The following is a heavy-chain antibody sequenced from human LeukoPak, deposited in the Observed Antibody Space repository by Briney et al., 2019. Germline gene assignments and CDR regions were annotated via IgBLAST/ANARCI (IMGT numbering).Heavy chain of an antibody. J-gene: IGHJ4*02. D-gene: IGHD4-23*01. Sequence: PSETLSLTCTVSGGSISSPGFYWGWIRQSPGKGLDWIGYIYYSGSTYYNPSLKSRVTISVDTSKNQFSLKLSSVTAADTAVYYCARDYGGNSGLCDYWGQGTLVTVSS. CDR3: ARDYGGNSGLCDY. V-gene: IGHV4-31*03. CDR2: IYYSGST. CDR1: GGSISSPGFY.